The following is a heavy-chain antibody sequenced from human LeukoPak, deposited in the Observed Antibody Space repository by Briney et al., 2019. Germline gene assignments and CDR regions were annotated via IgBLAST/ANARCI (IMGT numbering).Heavy chain of an antibody. CDR1: GFTFSSYE. D-gene: IGHD5-18*01. CDR2: ISSSGSTI. Sequence: GGSLRLSCAASGFTFSSYEMNWVRQAPGKGLEWVSYISSSGSTIYYADSVKGRFTISRDNAKNSLYLQMNSLRAEDTAVYYCARARAYSFPGRAFDIWGQGTMVTVSS. V-gene: IGHV3-48*03. J-gene: IGHJ3*02. CDR3: ARARAYSFPGRAFDI.